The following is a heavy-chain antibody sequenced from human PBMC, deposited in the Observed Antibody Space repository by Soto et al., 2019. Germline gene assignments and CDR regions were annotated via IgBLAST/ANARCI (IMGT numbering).Heavy chain of an antibody. CDR1: GFTFSSYA. V-gene: IGHV3-23*01. Sequence: EVQLLESGGGLVQPGGSLRLSCAASGFTFSSYAMSWVRQTPGKGLEWVSGISGGGGNTYYADSVTGRFTISRDNSRNTLYLEMNSLRGADTAIYYCAKDRGGGGRFSGIAVAGIPSWGQGTLVTVSS. CDR3: AKDRGGGGRFSGIAVAGIPS. CDR2: ISGGGGNT. D-gene: IGHD6-19*01. J-gene: IGHJ5*02.